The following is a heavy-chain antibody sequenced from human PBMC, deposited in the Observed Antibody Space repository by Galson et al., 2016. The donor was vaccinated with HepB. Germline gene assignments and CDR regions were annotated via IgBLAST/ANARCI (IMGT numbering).Heavy chain of an antibody. D-gene: IGHD3-22*01. V-gene: IGHV1-18*01. CDR2: ISANNDNT. Sequence: SVKVSCKASGYTFSSYGISWVRQAPGQGLEWMGWISANNDNTIYARRLQARVIMTTDTSTSTAYMELRNLRSDDTAVYYCARDAGSSGYYERELPADYWGHGTLVTVSS. CDR3: ARDAGSSGYYERELPADY. CDR1: GYTFSSYG. J-gene: IGHJ4*01.